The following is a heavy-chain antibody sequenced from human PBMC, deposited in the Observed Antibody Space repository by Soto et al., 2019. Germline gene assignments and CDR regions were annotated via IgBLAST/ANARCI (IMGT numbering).Heavy chain of an antibody. CDR3: ARDRSIAARTDAFDI. Sequence: GGSLRLSCAASGFTFSSYGMHWVRQAPGKGLEWVAVIWYDGSNKYYADSVKGRFTISRDNSKNTLYLQMNSLRAEDTAVYYCARDRSIAARTDAFDIWGQGTMVTVSS. CDR2: IWYDGSNK. D-gene: IGHD6-6*01. CDR1: GFTFSSYG. J-gene: IGHJ3*02. V-gene: IGHV3-33*01.